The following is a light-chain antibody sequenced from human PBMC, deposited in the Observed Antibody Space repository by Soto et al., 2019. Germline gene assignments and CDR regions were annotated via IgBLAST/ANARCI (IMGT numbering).Light chain of an antibody. CDR2: DVS. V-gene: IGLV2-14*01. J-gene: IGLJ1*01. CDR3: SSYTSSSIPYV. Sequence: QSALTQPVSVSGSPGQSITISCTGTSSDVGGYNYVSWYQQHPGKAPKLMIYDVSNRPSGVSNRFSGSKSGNTASLTISGLQAEDEADYYCSSYTSSSIPYVFGTGTTVTV. CDR1: SSDVGGYNY.